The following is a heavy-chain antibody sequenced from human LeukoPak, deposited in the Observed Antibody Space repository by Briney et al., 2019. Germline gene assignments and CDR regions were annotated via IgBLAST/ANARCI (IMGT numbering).Heavy chain of an antibody. CDR2: IYYSGST. J-gene: IGHJ4*02. Sequence: SSETLSLTCTVSGGSISSYYWSWIRQPPGKGLEWIGYIYYSGSTNYNPSLKSRVTISVDTSKNQFSLKLSSVTAADTALYYCARHRLLVGALDYWGQGTLVTVSS. D-gene: IGHD1-26*01. CDR1: GGSISSYY. CDR3: ARHRLLVGALDY. V-gene: IGHV4-59*08.